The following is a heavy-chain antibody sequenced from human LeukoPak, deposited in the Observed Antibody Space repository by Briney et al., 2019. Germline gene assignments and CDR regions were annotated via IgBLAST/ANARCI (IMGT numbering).Heavy chain of an antibody. CDR3: AREFGGGGAFDI. CDR2: ISSSGSTI. J-gene: IGHJ3*02. D-gene: IGHD3-16*01. Sequence: GSLRLSCVASGFTFSSYNMNWVRQAPGKGLEWVSYISSSGSTIYYADSVKGRFTISRDNAKNSLYLQMNSLRAEDTAVYYCAREFGGGGAFDIWGQGTMVTVSS. V-gene: IGHV3-48*04. CDR1: GFTFSSYN.